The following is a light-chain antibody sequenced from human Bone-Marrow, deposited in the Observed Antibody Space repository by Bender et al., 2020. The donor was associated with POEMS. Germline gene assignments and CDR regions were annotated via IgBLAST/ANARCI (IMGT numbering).Light chain of an antibody. V-gene: IGLV2-8*01. CDR2: EVS. Sequence: QSALTQPPSASGSPGQSVTISCTGTSSDVGGYNYVSWYQQHPGKAPRLMISEVSKRPSGVPGRFSASKSGNTASLTVSRLQAEDEADYYCTSYSDSASANWLFGGGTKLTVL. CDR1: SSDVGGYNY. CDR3: TSYSDSASANWL. J-gene: IGLJ3*02.